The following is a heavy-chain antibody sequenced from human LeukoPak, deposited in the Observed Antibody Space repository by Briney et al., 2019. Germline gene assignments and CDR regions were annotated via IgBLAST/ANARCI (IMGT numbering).Heavy chain of an antibody. CDR2: INPNNGGT. CDR1: GYTFTGYY. Sequence: ASVKVSFKPSGYTFTGYYMHWVRQAPGQGLEWMGWINPNNGGTYYAQKFQGRVTMTRDRSISTAYMELSGLRSDDTAVYYCARAGGWERLGGYFDYWGQGTLVTVSS. D-gene: IGHD1-26*01. V-gene: IGHV1-2*02. CDR3: ARAGGWERLGGYFDY. J-gene: IGHJ4*02.